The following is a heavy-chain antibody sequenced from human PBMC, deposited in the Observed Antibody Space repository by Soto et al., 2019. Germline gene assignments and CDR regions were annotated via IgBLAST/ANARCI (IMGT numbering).Heavy chain of an antibody. CDR1: GFSFSSNW. Sequence: GGSLRLSCTASGFSFSSNWMSWVRQAPGKGPEWVANINQDGSEKYCADSVKGRFTISRDNSKNTLYLQMNSPRVEDTAVYYCARDVYSSSPAYYFDYWGQGTLVTVSS. CDR3: ARDVYSSSPAYYFDY. CDR2: INQDGSEK. J-gene: IGHJ4*02. V-gene: IGHV3-7*01. D-gene: IGHD6-6*01.